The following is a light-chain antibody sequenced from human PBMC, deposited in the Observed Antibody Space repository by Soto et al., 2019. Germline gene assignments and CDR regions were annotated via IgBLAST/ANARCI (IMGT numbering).Light chain of an antibody. CDR3: QPYDDLPFP. CDR2: DAS. CDR1: QNINIY. V-gene: IGKV1-33*01. Sequence: DIQMTQSPSSLSASVGDRVTITCQASQNINIYLHWSQQSPGSAPKLLIYDASSLEKGVPSRFSGTGSGTHFTLTISSLQPEDIAPYYCQPYDDLPFPFGPGTKVDIK. J-gene: IGKJ3*01.